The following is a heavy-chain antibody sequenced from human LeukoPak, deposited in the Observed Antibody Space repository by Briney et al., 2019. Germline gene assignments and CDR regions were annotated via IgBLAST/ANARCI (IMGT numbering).Heavy chain of an antibody. V-gene: IGHV3-21*01. CDR3: ARVDGYYYGSGSPNQFDY. Sequence: GGSLRLSCAASGFTFSSYSMNWVRQAPGKGLEWVSSISSNSSYIYYADSVKGRFTISRDNAKNSLYLQMNSLRAEDTAVYYCARVDGYYYGSGSPNQFDYWGQGTLVTVSS. CDR1: GFTFSSYS. CDR2: ISSNSSYI. J-gene: IGHJ4*02. D-gene: IGHD3-10*01.